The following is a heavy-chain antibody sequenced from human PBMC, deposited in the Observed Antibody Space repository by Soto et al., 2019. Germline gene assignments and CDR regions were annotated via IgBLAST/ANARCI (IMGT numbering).Heavy chain of an antibody. CDR2: ISYDGSNK. D-gene: IGHD2-8*02. CDR3: AKDTDWFDP. Sequence: QVQLVESGGGVVQPGRSLRLSCAASGFTFSSYGMHWVRQAPGKGLEWVAVISYDGSNKYYADSVKGRFTISRDNSKNKLYLQMNSLRAEDTAVYYCAKDTDWFDPWGQGTLVTVSS. CDR1: GFTFSSYG. J-gene: IGHJ5*02. V-gene: IGHV3-30*18.